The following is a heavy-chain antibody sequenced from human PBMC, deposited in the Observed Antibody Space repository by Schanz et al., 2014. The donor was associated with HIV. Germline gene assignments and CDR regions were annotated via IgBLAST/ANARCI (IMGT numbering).Heavy chain of an antibody. D-gene: IGHD6-13*01. CDR2: ISYDGSNT. J-gene: IGHJ5*02. Sequence: QVQLVESGGGVVQPGRSLRLSCVGSGFIFSNYGIHWVRQAPGKGLEWVAAISYDGSNTNYGDSVKGRFTISRDNPKNTLYLQMNSLTTEDTALYFCARDLAVEQQVVWGWFDPWGQGTLVTVSS. CDR3: ARDLAVEQQVVWGWFDP. CDR1: GFIFSNYG. V-gene: IGHV3-30*03.